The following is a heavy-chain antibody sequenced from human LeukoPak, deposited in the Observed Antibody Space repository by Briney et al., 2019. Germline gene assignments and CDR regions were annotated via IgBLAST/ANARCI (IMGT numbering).Heavy chain of an antibody. V-gene: IGHV1-18*01. Sequence: ASVKVSCKASGYTFTSYGISWVRQAPGQGLEWMGWISAYNGNTNYAQKLQGRVTMITDTSTSTAYMELRSLRSDDTAVYYCARDGGYDILTGYYDPPRVSLDYWGQGTLVTVSS. J-gene: IGHJ4*02. CDR1: GYTFTSYG. CDR3: ARDGGYDILTGYYDPPRVSLDY. D-gene: IGHD3-9*01. CDR2: ISAYNGNT.